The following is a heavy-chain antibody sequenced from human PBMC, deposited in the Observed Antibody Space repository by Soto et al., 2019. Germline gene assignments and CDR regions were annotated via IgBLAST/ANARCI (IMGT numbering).Heavy chain of an antibody. V-gene: IGHV3-48*01. CDR3: ARYHDTAAGTVWYFDL. Sequence: EVQLVESGGGLVQPGGSLRLSCAASGFTFSSYSMNWVRQAPGKGLEWISYITRSSSTIYYADSVKGRFTISRDNAKNSLFLQMNSLRAEDTAVYYCARYHDTAAGTVWYFDLWGRGTLVTVSS. D-gene: IGHD6-13*01. J-gene: IGHJ2*01. CDR2: ITRSSSTI. CDR1: GFTFSSYS.